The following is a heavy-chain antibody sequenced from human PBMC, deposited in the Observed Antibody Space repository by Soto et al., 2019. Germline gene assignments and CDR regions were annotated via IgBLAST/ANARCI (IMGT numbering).Heavy chain of an antibody. CDR2: IYYSGST. J-gene: IGHJ4*02. CDR1: GGSISSGGYY. CDR3: ARGRGSGSYYYFDY. V-gene: IGHV4-31*03. Sequence: PSETLSLTCTVSGGSISSGGYYWSWIRQHPGKGLEWIGYIYYSGSTYYNPSLKSRVTISVDTSKNQFSLKLSSVTAADTAVYYCARGRGSGSYYYFDYWGQGTLVTVSS. D-gene: IGHD3-10*01.